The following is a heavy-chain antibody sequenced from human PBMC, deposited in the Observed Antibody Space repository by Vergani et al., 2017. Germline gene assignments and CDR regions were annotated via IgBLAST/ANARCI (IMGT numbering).Heavy chain of an antibody. D-gene: IGHD6-19*01. V-gene: IGHV4-39*01. J-gene: IGHJ5*02. CDR3: ARHSTVEWLVKLGWIDP. CDR1: GASIRSSNYY. CDR2: IYYSGST. Sequence: QLQLQESGPGLVKPSATLSLTCSVSGASIRSSNYYWGWIRQPPGKGLEWMASIYYSGSTYYNPSLKSRVTISVDTSKNLFSMKLRSVTAADTAVYFCARHSTVEWLVKLGWIDPWGKGILVTVSS.